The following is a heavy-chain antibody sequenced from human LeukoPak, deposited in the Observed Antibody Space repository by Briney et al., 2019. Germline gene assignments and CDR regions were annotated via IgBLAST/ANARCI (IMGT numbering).Heavy chain of an antibody. Sequence: PGGSLRLSCAASGFTFSDYYMNWIRQAPGKGLEWVSYISSSGDAIYYADSLKGRITISRDNAKKSLFLQMSSLRADDTAVYYCARGAARGGTYYYYYMDVWGKGTTVTVSS. CDR1: GFTFSDYY. V-gene: IGHV3-11*01. CDR3: ARGAARGGTYYYYYMDV. J-gene: IGHJ6*03. CDR2: ISSSGDAI. D-gene: IGHD6-6*01.